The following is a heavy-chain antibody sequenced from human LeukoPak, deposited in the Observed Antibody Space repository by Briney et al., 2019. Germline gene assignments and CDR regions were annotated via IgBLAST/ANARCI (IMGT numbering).Heavy chain of an antibody. Sequence: GGSLRLSCAASGFTFSSYAMSGVRQARGKGLEGVAAISGSGCNTYYADSVKGRFTISTDNSQNTLFLQMNTLRAEDTAVLYCAKRSGYTTGWFFDFWGQGTLVTVSS. CDR1: GFTFSSYA. V-gene: IGHV3-23*01. CDR3: AKRSGYTTGWFFDF. J-gene: IGHJ4*02. D-gene: IGHD6-19*01. CDR2: ISGSGCNT.